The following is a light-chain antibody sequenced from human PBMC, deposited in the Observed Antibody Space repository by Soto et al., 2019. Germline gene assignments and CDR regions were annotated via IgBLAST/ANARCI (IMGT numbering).Light chain of an antibody. V-gene: IGKV1-39*01. J-gene: IGKJ2*01. CDR1: QSISSY. CDR3: QQSYSTLYT. CDR2: AAS. Sequence: DIQMTQSPSSLSASVGDSVPITCRASQSISSYLDWYQQKPGKAPKLLIYAASSLQSGVPSRFSGSGSGTDFTLTISSLQHEDFATYYCQQSYSTLYTFGQGTKLEIK.